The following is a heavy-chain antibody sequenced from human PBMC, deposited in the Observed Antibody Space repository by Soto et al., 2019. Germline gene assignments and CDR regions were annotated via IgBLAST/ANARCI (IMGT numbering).Heavy chain of an antibody. D-gene: IGHD6-19*01. Sequence: HVHLVESGGGVVQPGRSLTISCVGSGFAFSTYGMHWFRQAPAKVLEWVALISDDGTDKYYADSVKGRFSISRDNSKQTLSLQMDSLRPEDTAVYYCAKDFGAWSDSWGQGTLVNVSS. V-gene: IGHV3-30*18. CDR3: AKDFGAWSDS. CDR2: ISDDGTDK. CDR1: GFAFSTYG. J-gene: IGHJ5*02.